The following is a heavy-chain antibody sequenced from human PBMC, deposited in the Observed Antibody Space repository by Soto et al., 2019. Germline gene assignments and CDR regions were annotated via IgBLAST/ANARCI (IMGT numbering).Heavy chain of an antibody. V-gene: IGHV3-23*01. CDR3: VKNSGWFNT. CDR2: IDGSGGIT. Sequence: QLLQSGGGLVQPGGSLTLSCAASGFTFGTTDMSWVRQAPGEGLEWVSTIDGSGGITYYADSVKCRFTISRDNSRNTLYLQMNSLRGDDTALYYCVKNSGWFNTWGQGALVTVSS. CDR1: GFTFGTTD. D-gene: IGHD3-10*01. J-gene: IGHJ5*02.